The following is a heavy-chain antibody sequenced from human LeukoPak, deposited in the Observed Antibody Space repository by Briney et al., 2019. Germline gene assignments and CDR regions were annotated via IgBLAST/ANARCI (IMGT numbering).Heavy chain of an antibody. Sequence: SETLSLTCTVSGGSLSGYYWSWIRQPPGKGLEWIGYIYYSGTTNYNPSLKSRVTISVDTSKNQFSLKLSSVTAADTAVYYCARSSYGSGSPYYMDVWGKGITVTVSS. J-gene: IGHJ6*03. D-gene: IGHD3-10*01. CDR1: GGSLSGYY. V-gene: IGHV4-59*12. CDR2: IYYSGTT. CDR3: ARSSYGSGSPYYMDV.